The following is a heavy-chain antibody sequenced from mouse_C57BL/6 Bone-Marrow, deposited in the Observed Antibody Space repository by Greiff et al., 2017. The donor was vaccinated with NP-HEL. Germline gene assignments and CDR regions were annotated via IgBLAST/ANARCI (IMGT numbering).Heavy chain of an antibody. CDR3: ARKRTTVVAYYFDY. D-gene: IGHD1-1*01. V-gene: IGHV1-26*01. Sequence: VQLQQSGPELVKPGASVKISCKASGYTFTDYYMNWVKQSHGKSLEWIGDINPNNGGTSYNQKFKGKATLTVDKSSSTAYMELRSLTSEDSAVYYGARKRTTVVAYYFDYWGQGTTLTVAS. CDR1: GYTFTDYY. J-gene: IGHJ2*01. CDR2: INPNNGGT.